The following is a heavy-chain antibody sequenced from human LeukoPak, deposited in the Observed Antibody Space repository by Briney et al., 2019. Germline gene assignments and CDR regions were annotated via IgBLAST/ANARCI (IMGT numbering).Heavy chain of an antibody. CDR3: AKQSRSSGWYPIDY. CDR1: GFALSSHW. V-gene: IGHV3-7*03. J-gene: IGHJ4*02. D-gene: IGHD6-19*01. CDR2: VNRDGSET. Sequence: GSLRLSCAASGFALSSHWMTWVRQVPGRGPEWVANVNRDGSETYYLDSVKGRFTISKDNAKNSLYLQMNSLRAEDTAVYYCAKQSRSSGWYPIDYWGQGTLVTVSS.